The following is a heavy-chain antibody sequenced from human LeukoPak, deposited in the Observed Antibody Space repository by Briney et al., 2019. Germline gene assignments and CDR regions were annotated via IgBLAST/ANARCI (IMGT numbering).Heavy chain of an antibody. Sequence: GASVKVSCKASGYTFTGYYMHWVRQAPGQGLEWMGWINPNSGGTTYAQKFQGRVTMTRDTSTSTVYMELSSLRSEDTAVYYCARAYNWNDYFDYWGQGTLVTVSS. J-gene: IGHJ4*02. CDR1: GYTFTGYY. D-gene: IGHD1-20*01. CDR2: INPNSGGT. V-gene: IGHV1-2*02. CDR3: ARAYNWNDYFDY.